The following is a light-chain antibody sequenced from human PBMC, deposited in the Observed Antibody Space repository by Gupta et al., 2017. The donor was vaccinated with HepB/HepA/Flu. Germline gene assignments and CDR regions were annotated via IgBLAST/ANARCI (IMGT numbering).Light chain of an antibody. CDR2: DVS. CDR3: SSYTSSSTHMV. V-gene: IGLV2-14*03. Sequence: SALTQPASVFGYPGPSITIPRPGNSSDVGGYNHVSWYQQPPGKAPKLMIYDVSYRPSWVSDRFSGSKSGNTASLTITGLQAEDEADYYCSSYTSSSTHMVFGGGTKLTVL. CDR1: SSDVGGYNH. J-gene: IGLJ2*01.